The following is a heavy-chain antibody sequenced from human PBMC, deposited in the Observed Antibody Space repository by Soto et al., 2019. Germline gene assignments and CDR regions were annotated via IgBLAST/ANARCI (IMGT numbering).Heavy chain of an antibody. D-gene: IGHD2-15*01. CDR3: ARDRQIAAQTYYDYGMDV. J-gene: IGHJ6*02. CDR2: ISAYNGNT. CDR1: GYTFTSYG. V-gene: IGHV1-18*04. Sequence: GASVKVSCKASGYTFTSYGISWVRQAPGQGLEWMGWISAYNGNTNYAQKLQGRVTMTTDTSTSTAYMELRSLRSDDTAVYYCARDRQIAAQTYYDYGMDVWGQGTTVTVSS.